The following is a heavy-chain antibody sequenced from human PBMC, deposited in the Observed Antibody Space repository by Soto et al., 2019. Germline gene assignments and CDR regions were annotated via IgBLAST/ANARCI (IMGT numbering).Heavy chain of an antibody. CDR1: GFTFSSYA. V-gene: IGHV3-64*01. Sequence: EVQLVESGGDLVQPGGSLRLSCAVSGFTFSSYAMQWVRQAPGKGLEYVSAIDSRGDNTYYANSVKDRFTISRDNSKNTLYLQMGSLRDEDMAVYYCARVRVALSPGGAYYCYMDVWGKGTTVTVSS. J-gene: IGHJ6*03. CDR3: ARVRVALSPGGAYYCYMDV. CDR2: IDSRGDNT. D-gene: IGHD3-10*01.